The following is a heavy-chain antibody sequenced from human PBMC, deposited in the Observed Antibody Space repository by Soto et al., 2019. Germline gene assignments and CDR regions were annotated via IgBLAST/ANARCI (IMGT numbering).Heavy chain of an antibody. CDR3: ARATSFSGHHGY. V-gene: IGHV4-31*03. Sequence: QLQLQESGPGLVKPSQTLSLACTVSGGSFSSGGYYWSWIRQLPGKGLEWIGYIYYSGSTYYNPYLKSRFPISLDTSKNQFSLNLRSVTAADTAVYYCARATSFSGHHGYWGQGTLVTVSS. CDR1: GGSFSSGGYY. J-gene: IGHJ4*02. CDR2: IYYSGST. D-gene: IGHD2-8*02.